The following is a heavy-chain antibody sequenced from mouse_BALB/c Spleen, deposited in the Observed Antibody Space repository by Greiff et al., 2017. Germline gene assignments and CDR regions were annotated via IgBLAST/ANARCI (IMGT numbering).Heavy chain of an antibody. J-gene: IGHJ2*01. CDR1: GYTFTSYW. CDR2: IYPSDSYT. V-gene: IGHV1-69*02. CDR3: TREGYFDY. Sequence: QVQLQQPGAELVRPGASVNLSCKASGYTFTSYWINWVKQRPGQGLEWIGNIYPSDSYTNYNQKFKDKATLTVDKSSSTAYMQLSSPTSEDSAVYYCTREGYFDYWGQGTTLTVSS.